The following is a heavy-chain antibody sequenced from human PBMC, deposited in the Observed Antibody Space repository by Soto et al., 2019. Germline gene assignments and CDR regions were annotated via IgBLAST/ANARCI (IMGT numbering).Heavy chain of an antibody. CDR2: ISYDGSSE. D-gene: IGHD2-15*01. CDR3: AKGYCSGSACFPDS. J-gene: IGHJ4*02. CDR1: GFTFSSYG. V-gene: IGHV3-30*18. Sequence: QVQLVESGGGVVQPGRSLRLSCAASGFTFSSYGMYWVRQAPGKGLEWVAVISYDGSSENYVDSVKGRFTISRDNSKNTLYLQMNSLRAEDTAVYYCAKGYCSGSACFPDSWGQGTLVTVSS.